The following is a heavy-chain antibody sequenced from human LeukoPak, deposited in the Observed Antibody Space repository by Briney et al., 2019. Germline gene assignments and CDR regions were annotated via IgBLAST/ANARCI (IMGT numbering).Heavy chain of an antibody. Sequence: GGSLRLSCVASGFTFNNHWIHWVRQAPGKGLVWVSHINRDGSTTGYADSVKGRFTISRDNAKNTVYLQMKSLRAEDTAVYYCARAVAGTFFDYWGQGTLVTVSS. CDR2: INRDGSTT. CDR3: ARAVAGTFFDY. D-gene: IGHD6-19*01. V-gene: IGHV3-74*01. J-gene: IGHJ4*02. CDR1: GFTFNNHW.